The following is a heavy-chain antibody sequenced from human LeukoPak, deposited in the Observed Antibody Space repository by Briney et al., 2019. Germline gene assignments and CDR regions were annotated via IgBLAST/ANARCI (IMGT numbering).Heavy chain of an antibody. J-gene: IGHJ4*02. D-gene: IGHD3-10*01. Sequence: SETLSLTCTVSGSSISSYYWSWIRQPPGKGLEWIGYIYYSGSTNYNPSLKSRVTISVDTSKNQFSLKLSSVTAADTAVYYCARPNRGTMVRGVIRGGSFDYWGQGTLVTVSS. V-gene: IGHV4-59*01. CDR2: IYYSGST. CDR1: GSSISSYY. CDR3: ARPNRGTMVRGVIRGGSFDY.